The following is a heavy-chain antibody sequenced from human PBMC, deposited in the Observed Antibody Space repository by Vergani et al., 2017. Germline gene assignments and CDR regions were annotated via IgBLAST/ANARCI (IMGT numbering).Heavy chain of an antibody. J-gene: IGHJ6*02. CDR1: GFTFSSYA. V-gene: IGHV3-23*01. D-gene: IGHD4-17*01. CDR2: ISGSGGST. CDR3: AKGSVTTPYYYYGIDV. Sequence: EVQLLESGGGLVQPGGSLRLSCAASGFTFSSYAMSWVRQAPGKGLEWVSAISGSGGSTYYADSVKGRFTISRDNSKTTLYLQMNSLRAEDTAVYYCAKGSVTTPYYYYGIDVWGQGTTVTVSS.